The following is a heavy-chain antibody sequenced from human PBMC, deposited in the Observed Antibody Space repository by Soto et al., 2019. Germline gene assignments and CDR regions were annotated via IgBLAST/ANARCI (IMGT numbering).Heavy chain of an antibody. Sequence: ASVKVSCKASGYTFTSYAMHWVRQAPGQRLEWMGWINAGNGNTKYSQKFQGRVTITRDTSASIAYMELSSLRSEDTAVYYRARSSPYGDYCDYWGQGTLVTVSS. J-gene: IGHJ4*02. CDR1: GYTFTSYA. CDR3: ARSSPYGDYCDY. V-gene: IGHV1-3*01. D-gene: IGHD4-17*01. CDR2: INAGNGNT.